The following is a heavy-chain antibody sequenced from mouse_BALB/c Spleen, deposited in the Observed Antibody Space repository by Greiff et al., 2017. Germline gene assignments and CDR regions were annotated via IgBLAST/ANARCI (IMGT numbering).Heavy chain of an antibody. CDR1: GYTFTSYT. CDR2: INPSSGYT. Sequence: QVQLKESAAELARPGASVKMSCKASGYTFTSYTMHWVKQRPGQGLEWIGYINPSSGYTEYNQKFKDKTTLTADKSSSTAYMQLSSLTSEDSAVYYCARDDYGSRARFAYWGQGTLVTVSA. D-gene: IGHD1-1*01. V-gene: IGHV1-4*02. CDR3: ARDDYGSRARFAY. J-gene: IGHJ3*01.